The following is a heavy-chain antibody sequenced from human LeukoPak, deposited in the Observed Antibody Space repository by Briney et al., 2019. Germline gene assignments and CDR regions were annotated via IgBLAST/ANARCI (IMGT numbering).Heavy chain of an antibody. CDR2: ISAYNGNT. Sequence: ASVKVSCKASGYTFTSYAISWVLQAPGQGLEWMGWISAYNGNTNYAQKLQGRVTMTTDTSTSTAYMELRSLRSDDTAVYYCARAEVGATAVDYWGQGTLVTVSS. J-gene: IGHJ4*02. V-gene: IGHV1-18*01. CDR3: ARAEVGATAVDY. CDR1: GYTFTSYA. D-gene: IGHD1-26*01.